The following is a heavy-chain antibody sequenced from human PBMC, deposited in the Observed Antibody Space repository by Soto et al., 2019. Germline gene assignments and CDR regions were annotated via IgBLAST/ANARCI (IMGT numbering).Heavy chain of an antibody. CDR1: GFTVSSDY. CDR3: ARENSGWPDALVI. J-gene: IGHJ3*02. V-gene: IGHV3-66*01. Sequence: PVGSLRLSCAVSGFTVSSDYMSWVRQAPGKGLEWVSAIYSGGGTYYADSVKGRFTISRDNSKNTLYLQMNSLRVEDAAVYYCARENSGWPDALVIWGQGTMVTVSS. D-gene: IGHD6-19*01. CDR2: IYSGGGT.